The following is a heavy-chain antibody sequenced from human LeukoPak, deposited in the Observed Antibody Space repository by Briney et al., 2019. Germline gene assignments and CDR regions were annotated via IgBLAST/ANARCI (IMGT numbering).Heavy chain of an antibody. J-gene: IGHJ4*02. D-gene: IGHD5-18*01. CDR3: ASGGIQLWLAYDY. Sequence: PSETLSLTCAVYGGSFSSYYWSWIRQPPGKGLEWIGEINHSGSTNYNPSLKSRVTISVDTSKNQFSLKLSSVTAADTAVYYCASGGIQLWLAYDYWGQGTLVTVSS. CDR2: INHSGST. V-gene: IGHV4-34*01. CDR1: GGSFSSYY.